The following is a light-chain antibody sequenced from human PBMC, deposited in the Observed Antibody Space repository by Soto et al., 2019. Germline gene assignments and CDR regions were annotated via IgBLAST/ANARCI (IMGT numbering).Light chain of an antibody. CDR1: SSDVGSYNL. CDR2: EGS. Sequence: QSVLTQPASVSGSPGQSITISCTGTSSDVGSYNLVSWYQQHPGKAPKLMIYEGSKRPSGVSNRFSGSKSGNTASLTISGLQAEDGADYYCCSYAGRSTYVVGTGTKVTAL. J-gene: IGLJ1*01. CDR3: CSYAGRSTYV. V-gene: IGLV2-23*01.